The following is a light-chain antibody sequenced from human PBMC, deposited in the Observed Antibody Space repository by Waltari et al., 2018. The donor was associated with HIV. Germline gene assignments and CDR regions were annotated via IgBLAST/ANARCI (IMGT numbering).Light chain of an antibody. J-gene: IGLJ3*02. Sequence: QSVLTQPPSVSAAPGQKVTISCSGTTSNIGNNYVSWYQHLPGTAPKLLIFENNNRPSGISDRFSGSKSGTSATLGITGLQTGDEADYFCGTWDSNLSAGVFGGGTKLTVL. CDR1: TSNIGNNY. CDR2: ENN. CDR3: GTWDSNLSAGV. V-gene: IGLV1-51*02.